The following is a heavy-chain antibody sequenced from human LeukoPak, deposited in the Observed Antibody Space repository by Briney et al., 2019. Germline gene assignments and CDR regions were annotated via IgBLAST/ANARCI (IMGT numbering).Heavy chain of an antibody. J-gene: IGHJ4*03. V-gene: IGHV3-21*01. Sequence: GGSLRLSCAASGFTFSSYSMNWVRQAPGKGLEWVSSISSSSSYIYYADSVKGRFTISRDNAKNSLYLQMNSLRAEDTAVYYCARAHSASWYAAYWGHGTRVTVSS. CDR2: ISSSSSYI. D-gene: IGHD2-2*01. CDR3: ARAHSASWYAAY. CDR1: GFTFSSYS.